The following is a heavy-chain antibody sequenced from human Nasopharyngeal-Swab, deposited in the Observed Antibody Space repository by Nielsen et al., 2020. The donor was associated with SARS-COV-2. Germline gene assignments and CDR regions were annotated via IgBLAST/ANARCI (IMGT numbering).Heavy chain of an antibody. J-gene: IGHJ6*02. CDR2: IIPIFGTA. CDR3: ARGVPGGLYSSSWYESGGRYYYGMDV. D-gene: IGHD6-13*01. V-gene: IGHV1-69*13. CDR1: GGTFSSYA. Sequence: SVKVSCKASGGTFSSYAISWVRQAPGQGLVWMGGIIPIFGTANYAQKFQGRVTITADESTSTAYMELSSLRSEDTAVYYCARGVPGGLYSSSWYESGGRYYYGMDVWGQGTTVTVSS.